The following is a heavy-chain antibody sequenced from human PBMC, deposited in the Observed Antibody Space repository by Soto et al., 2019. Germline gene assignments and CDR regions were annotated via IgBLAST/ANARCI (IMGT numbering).Heavy chain of an antibody. D-gene: IGHD5-12*01. CDR1: GFTFSSYG. CDR3: ARPHTVAAIHYYYAMDV. CDR2: IWYDGSNK. J-gene: IGHJ6*02. Sequence: QVQLVEAGGGVGQPGRSLRLSCAASGFTFSSYGMHWVRQAPGKGLEWVAVIWYDGSNKYYADSVKGRFTISRDNSKNTLYLQMTSLRAEDTAVYYCARPHTVAAIHYYYAMDVWGQGTTVTVSS. V-gene: IGHV3-33*01.